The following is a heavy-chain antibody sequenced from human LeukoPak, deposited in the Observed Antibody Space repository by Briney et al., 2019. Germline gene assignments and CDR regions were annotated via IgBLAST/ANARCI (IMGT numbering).Heavy chain of an antibody. CDR2: ISVYNGNT. V-gene: IGHV1-18*01. Sequence: ASVKVSCKASGYTFSSYGISWVRQAPGQGLEWMGWISVYNGNTDYAQKLQGRVTMTTDTSTSTAYMELRSLISDDTAVYYCARDVARGYTYGHLQDYWGQGTPVTVSS. J-gene: IGHJ4*02. CDR3: ARDVARGYTYGHLQDY. D-gene: IGHD5-18*01. CDR1: GYTFSSYG.